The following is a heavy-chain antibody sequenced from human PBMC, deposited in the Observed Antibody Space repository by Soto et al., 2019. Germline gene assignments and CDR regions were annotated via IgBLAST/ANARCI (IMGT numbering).Heavy chain of an antibody. J-gene: IGHJ4*02. CDR1: GFTVSSNY. CDR2: IYSGGST. CDR3: ARTHYDSSGYYYLFPFDY. Sequence: GGSLRLSCAASGFTVSSNYMSWVRQAPGKGLEWVSVIYSGGSTYYADSVKGRFTISRDNSKNTLYLQMNSLRAEDTAVYYCARTHYDSSGYYYLFPFDYWGQGTLVTVSS. V-gene: IGHV3-53*01. D-gene: IGHD3-22*01.